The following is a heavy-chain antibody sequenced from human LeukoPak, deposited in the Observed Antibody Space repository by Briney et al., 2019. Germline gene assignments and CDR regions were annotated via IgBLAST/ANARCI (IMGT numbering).Heavy chain of an antibody. D-gene: IGHD5-12*01. V-gene: IGHV4-38-2*02. CDR1: GYSISSGYY. Sequence: SETLSLTCTVSGYSISSGYYWGWIRQPPGKGLEWIGSIYHSGSTYYNPSLKSRVTISVGTSKNQFSLKLSSVTAADTAVYYCARDPREWLLSELYYFDYWGQGTLVTVSS. J-gene: IGHJ4*02. CDR3: ARDPREWLLSELYYFDY. CDR2: IYHSGST.